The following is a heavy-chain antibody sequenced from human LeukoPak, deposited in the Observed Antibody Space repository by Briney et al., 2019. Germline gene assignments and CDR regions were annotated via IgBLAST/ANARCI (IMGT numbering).Heavy chain of an antibody. CDR3: ARQDRAGGNAFDI. D-gene: IGHD6-19*01. CDR2: INPNSGGT. J-gene: IGHJ3*02. Sequence: ASVKVSCKTSGYTFTDYYMHWVRQAPGQGLEWMGWINPNSGGTNYAQKFQGRVTMTRDTSISTAYMELSSLRSDDTAVYYCARQDRAGGNAFDIWGQGTMLTVSS. V-gene: IGHV1-2*02. CDR1: GYTFTDYY.